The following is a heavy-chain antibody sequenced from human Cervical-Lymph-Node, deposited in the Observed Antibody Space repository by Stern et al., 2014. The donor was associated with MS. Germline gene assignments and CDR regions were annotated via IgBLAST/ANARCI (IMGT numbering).Heavy chain of an antibody. D-gene: IGHD2-2*01. CDR3: GRVNIVVVPATAPNYYYYSMDV. Sequence: VQLVESGAEVKKPGSSVKVSCKASGGTFNNFAISWVRQAPGQGLEWMGGSTPVFETSDYAQKFQGRVTIAADESTGTAYMELNGLRADDTAVYSCGRVNIVVVPATAPNYYYYSMDVWGQGTTVTVSS. V-gene: IGHV1-69*01. CDR1: GGTFNNFA. CDR2: STPVFETS. J-gene: IGHJ6*02.